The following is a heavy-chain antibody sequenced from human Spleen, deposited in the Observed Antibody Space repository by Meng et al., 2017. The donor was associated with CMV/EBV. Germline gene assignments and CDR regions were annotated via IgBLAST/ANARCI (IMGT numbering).Heavy chain of an antibody. CDR1: YTFSSYY. J-gene: IGHJ4*02. V-gene: IGHV1-46*01. Sequence: YTFSSYYMHWVRQALGQGLEWVGMINPSGGSTSYAQKFQGRVTVTRDTSTSTVYLELSSLRSEDTAMYYCARVRSSGWYKDPDYYDYWGQGTLVTVSS. CDR2: INPSGGST. D-gene: IGHD6-19*01. CDR3: ARVRSSGWYKDPDYYDY.